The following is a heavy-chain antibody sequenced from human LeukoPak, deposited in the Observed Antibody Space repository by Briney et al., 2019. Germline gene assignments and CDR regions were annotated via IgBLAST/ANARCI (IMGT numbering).Heavy chain of an antibody. Sequence: PGRSLRLSCAASGFTFDDYAMHWVRGARGKGLEWVSGIRNRGPIGYADSVKGRFTISRDNAKNSLYLQMNSLRAEDTALYYCAKDVEMATSDAFDIWGQGTMVTVSS. CDR2: IRNRGPI. CDR1: GFTFDDYA. D-gene: IGHD5-24*01. J-gene: IGHJ3*02. CDR3: AKDVEMATSDAFDI. V-gene: IGHV3-9*01.